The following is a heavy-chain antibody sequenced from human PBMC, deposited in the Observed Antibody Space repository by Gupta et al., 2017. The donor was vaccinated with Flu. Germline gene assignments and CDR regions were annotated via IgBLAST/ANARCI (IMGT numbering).Heavy chain of an antibody. CDR2: IYASGFT. CDR3: ARDVYSGYPDH. CDR1: NYSIDNFS. J-gene: IGHJ5*02. D-gene: IGHD5-12*01. Sequence: QVHLQESVPGLVKPSETLSITCTVSNYSIDNFSWSWIRQSAGARPEWIGRIYASGFTIYKASLKSRLSMSMDTPKNKYSMILTSVTAADTATYYCARDVYSGYPDHWGPGIQVVVSS. V-gene: IGHV4-4*07.